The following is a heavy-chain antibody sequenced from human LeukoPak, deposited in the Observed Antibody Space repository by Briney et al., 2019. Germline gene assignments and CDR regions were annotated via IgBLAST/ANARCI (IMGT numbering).Heavy chain of an antibody. Sequence: ASVKVSCKASGYTLTGYYLHWVRQAPGQGLEWMGGINPNPGATHSAQKFQVRITMTRDTSISTAYMDLSRLRSDDTAVYYCARDRVGSGWPRPYYFEVWGQGTLVTVSS. CDR2: INPNPGAT. CDR3: ARDRVGSGWPRPYYFEV. V-gene: IGHV1-2*02. J-gene: IGHJ4*02. D-gene: IGHD6-19*01. CDR1: GYTLTGYY.